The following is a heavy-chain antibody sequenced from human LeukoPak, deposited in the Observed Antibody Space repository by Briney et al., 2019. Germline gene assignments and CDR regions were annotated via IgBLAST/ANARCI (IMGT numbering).Heavy chain of an antibody. CDR3: ARVGHIVAAGTYDY. V-gene: IGHV4-59*12. CDR2: IFYSGSP. CDR1: GDSISSYY. Sequence: SETLSLTCTVSGDSISSYYWSWIRQRPGKGLEWIGNIFYSGSPNYNPSLKSRVTTSFDTSKNQFSLKLSFVTAADTAVYYCARVGHIVAAGTYDYWGQGTLVTVSS. D-gene: IGHD6-13*01. J-gene: IGHJ4*02.